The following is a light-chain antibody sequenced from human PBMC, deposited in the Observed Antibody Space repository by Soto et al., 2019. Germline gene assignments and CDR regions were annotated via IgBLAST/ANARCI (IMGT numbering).Light chain of an antibody. V-gene: IGKV3-15*01. CDR2: DAS. CDR1: QSVRSK. Sequence: IVLTQSPVTLSVSPGERATLSFRASQSVRSKLAWYQQKPGQAPRLLIYDASTRATGIPARFSGSGSGTEFTLTISSLQSEDFAVYYCQQYNNWPPITFGQRTRLEI. CDR3: QQYNNWPPIT. J-gene: IGKJ5*01.